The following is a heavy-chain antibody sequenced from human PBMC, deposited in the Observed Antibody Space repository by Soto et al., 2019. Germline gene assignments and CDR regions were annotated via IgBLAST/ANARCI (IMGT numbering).Heavy chain of an antibody. Sequence: SETLSLTCAVSGDSITNSNWWSWVRQAPGKGLEWIGEIYHSGATTYNPSLKSRVTISVDPSNNHFSLKLTSVTAADTAVYFCARDLGTGTDYWGQGTLVTVSS. J-gene: IGHJ4*02. CDR2: IYHSGAT. V-gene: IGHV4-4*02. CDR1: GDSITNSNW. CDR3: ARDLGTGTDY. D-gene: IGHD1-1*01.